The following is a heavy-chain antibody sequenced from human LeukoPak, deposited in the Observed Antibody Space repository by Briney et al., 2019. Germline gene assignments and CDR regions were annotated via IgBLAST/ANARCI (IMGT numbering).Heavy chain of an antibody. CDR2: INHSGST. D-gene: IGHD6-13*01. Sequence: SETLSLTCAVYGGSFSGYYWSWIRQPPGKGLEWIGEINHSGSTNYNPSLKSRVTISVDTSKNQFSLKLSSVTAADTAVYYCARVAAADHYYYYYMDVWGKGTTVTISS. V-gene: IGHV4-34*01. CDR3: ARVAAADHYYYYYMDV. CDR1: GGSFSGYY. J-gene: IGHJ6*03.